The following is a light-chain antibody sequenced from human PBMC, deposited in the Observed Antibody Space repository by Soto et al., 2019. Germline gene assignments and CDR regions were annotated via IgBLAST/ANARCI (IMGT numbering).Light chain of an antibody. CDR3: QSYDSSLSGRGWV. CDR1: SSNIGAGYD. Sequence: QSVLTQPPSVSGAPGQRVTISCTGSSSNIGAGYDVHWYQQLPGTAPKLLIYGNSNRPSGVPDRFSGSKSGTSASLAITGLQAEDEADYYCQSYDSSLSGRGWVFGGGTKVT. CDR2: GNS. V-gene: IGLV1-40*01. J-gene: IGLJ2*01.